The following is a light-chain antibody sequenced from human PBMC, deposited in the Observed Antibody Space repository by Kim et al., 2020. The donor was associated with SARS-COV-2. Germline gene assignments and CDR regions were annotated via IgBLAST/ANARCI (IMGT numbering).Light chain of an antibody. CDR3: LQDYNHPRT. V-gene: IGKV1-6*01. J-gene: IGKJ1*01. CDR1: QGSRND. Sequence: ASVGDRVTITCRASQGSRNDLGWYQQKPGKAPNLLIYAASSLQSGVPSRFSGSGSGTDFTLTISSLQPEDFATYYCLQDYNHPRTFGQGTKVEIK. CDR2: AAS.